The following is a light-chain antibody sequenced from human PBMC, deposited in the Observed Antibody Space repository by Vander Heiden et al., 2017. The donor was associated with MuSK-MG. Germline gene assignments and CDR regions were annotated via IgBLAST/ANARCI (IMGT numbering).Light chain of an antibody. CDR1: NIGSKS. CDR2: DDS. CDR3: QVWDSSSDHPGV. V-gene: IGLV3-21*02. Sequence: SYVLTQPPSVSVAPGQTARITGGGTNIGSKSVHWYQQKPGHAPVLVVSDDSDRPSGIPERFSGSNSGNTATLTISRIEAGDEADYYCQVWDSSSDHPGVFGTGTKVTVL. J-gene: IGLJ1*01.